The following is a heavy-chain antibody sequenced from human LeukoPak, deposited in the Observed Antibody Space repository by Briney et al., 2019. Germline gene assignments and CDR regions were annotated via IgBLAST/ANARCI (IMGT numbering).Heavy chain of an antibody. CDR2: IYYSGST. D-gene: IGHD2-2*01. CDR1: GGSISSGGYY. Sequence: PSETLSLTCTVSGGSISSGGYYWSWIRQHPGKGLEWIGYIYYSGSTYYNPSLKSRVTISVDRSKNQFSLKLSSVTAADTAVYYCARAGQLHPRGNAFDIWGQGTMVTVSS. J-gene: IGHJ3*02. CDR3: ARAGQLHPRGNAFDI. V-gene: IGHV4-31*03.